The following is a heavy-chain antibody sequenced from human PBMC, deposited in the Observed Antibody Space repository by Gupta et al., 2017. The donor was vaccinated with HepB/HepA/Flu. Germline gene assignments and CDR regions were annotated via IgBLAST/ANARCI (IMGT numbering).Heavy chain of an antibody. CDR1: GFSLNTSGLG. D-gene: IGHD3-10*01. CDR2: IYWNDDK. Sequence: QITLKESGPALVKPTQTLTLTCSLSGFSLNTSGLGVGWIRQPPGKALEWLALIYWNDDKRYNPSLKSRLTVTKDTSINRVVRTLSNMDPADTGTDVGAYSSLWVGKVRTDWGPGILVTVSS. J-gene: IGHJ4*02. CDR3: AYSSLWVGKVRTD. V-gene: IGHV2-5*01.